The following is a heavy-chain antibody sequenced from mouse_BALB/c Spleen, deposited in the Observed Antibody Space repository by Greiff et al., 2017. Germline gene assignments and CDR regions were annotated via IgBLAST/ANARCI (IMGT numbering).Heavy chain of an antibody. CDR1: GFTFSDFY. CDR2: SRNKANDYTT. V-gene: IGHV7-1*02. J-gene: IGHJ3*01. D-gene: IGHD2-10*01. CDR3: ARALPYLPFAY. Sequence: DVLLVESGGGLVQPGGSLRLSCATSGFTFSDFYMEWVRQPPGKRLEWIAASRNKANDYTTEYSASVKGRFIVSRDTSHSILYLQMNALRAEDTAVYYCARALPYLPFAYWGQGTLVTVSA.